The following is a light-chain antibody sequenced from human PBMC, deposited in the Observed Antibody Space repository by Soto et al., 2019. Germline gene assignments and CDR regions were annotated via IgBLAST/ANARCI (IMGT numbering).Light chain of an antibody. CDR2: GAS. CDR1: QSVSSSY. V-gene: IGKV3-20*01. Sequence: EIAMTQSPSTLSVSPGARATLSCRASQSVSSSYLAWYQQKPGQAPRLLIYGASSRATGIPARFSGSGSGTDFTLTISSLEPEDFAVYYCQQYGSSPWTFGQGTKVDIK. J-gene: IGKJ1*01. CDR3: QQYGSSPWT.